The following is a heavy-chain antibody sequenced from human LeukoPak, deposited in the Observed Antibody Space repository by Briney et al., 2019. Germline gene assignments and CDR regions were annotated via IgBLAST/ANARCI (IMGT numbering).Heavy chain of an antibody. J-gene: IGHJ4*02. V-gene: IGHV3-21*01. CDR3: AREGVYYCGGDCYCDY. CDR2: ISSSSSYI. Sequence: GGSLRLSCAASGFTFSSYSMNWVRQAPGKGLEWVSSISSSSSYIYYADSVKGRFTISRDNAKNSLYLQMNSLRAEDTAVYYCAREGVYYCGGDCYCDYWGQGTLVTVSS. D-gene: IGHD2-21*02. CDR1: GFTFSSYS.